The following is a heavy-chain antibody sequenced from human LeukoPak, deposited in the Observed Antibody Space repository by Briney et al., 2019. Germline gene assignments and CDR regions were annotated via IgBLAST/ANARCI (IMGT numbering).Heavy chain of an antibody. CDR3: VKDIQLST. CDR2: ISSSGGTI. V-gene: IGHV3-48*03. D-gene: IGHD5-24*01. Sequence: GGSLRLSCAASGFTSTSYDMNWVRQAPGKGLEWVSFISSSGGTIYYTDSVKGRFTISRDNSNHTLSLQMNSLRVEDTAIYYCVKDIQLSTWGLGTMVTVSS. CDR1: GFTSTSYD. J-gene: IGHJ3*01.